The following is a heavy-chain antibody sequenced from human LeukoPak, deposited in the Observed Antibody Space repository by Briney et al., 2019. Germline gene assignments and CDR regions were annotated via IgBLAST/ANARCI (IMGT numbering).Heavy chain of an antibody. CDR2: IIPIFGTA. J-gene: IGHJ3*02. Sequence: SVKVSRKASGGTFSSYAISWVRQAPGQGLEWMGRIIPIFGTANYAQKFQGRVTITTDESTSTAYMELSSLRSEDTAVYYCARDRIVVVTAIPYAFDIWGQGTMVTVSS. CDR3: ARDRIVVVTAIPYAFDI. V-gene: IGHV1-69*05. D-gene: IGHD2-21*02. CDR1: GGTFSSYA.